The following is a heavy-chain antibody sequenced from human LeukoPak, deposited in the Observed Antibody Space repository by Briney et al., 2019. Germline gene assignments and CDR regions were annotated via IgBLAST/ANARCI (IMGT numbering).Heavy chain of an antibody. CDR3: ARDRISSGWYGDYWYFDL. J-gene: IGHJ2*01. D-gene: IGHD6-19*01. CDR1: GFTFSTNA. CDR2: ISGSGAST. V-gene: IGHV3-23*01. Sequence: PGGSLRLSCLTSGFTFSTNAMSWVRRAPGKGLEWISGISGSGASTYYADSVTGRFTISRDNSRNTLYLQMNSLRGDDTAVYYCARDRISSGWYGDYWYFDLWGRGTLVTVSS.